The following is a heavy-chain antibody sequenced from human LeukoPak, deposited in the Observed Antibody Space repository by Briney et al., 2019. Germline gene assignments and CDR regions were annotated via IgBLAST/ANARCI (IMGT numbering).Heavy chain of an antibody. CDR3: ARDWIDRSLDY. V-gene: IGHV3-33*01. CDR1: GFTYSDYD. Sequence: PGGPLRLSCTASGFTYSDYDIHWVRQAPGKGLEWVAVLSPHANYEYYADSVQGRFTISRDDSKNTVYLQMNSLRDEETAVYYRARDWIDRSLDYWGLGTLVTVSS. CDR2: LSPHANYE. D-gene: IGHD2-2*03. J-gene: IGHJ4*02.